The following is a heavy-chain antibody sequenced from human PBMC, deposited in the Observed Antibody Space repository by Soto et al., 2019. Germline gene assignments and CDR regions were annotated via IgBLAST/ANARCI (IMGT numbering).Heavy chain of an antibody. V-gene: IGHV4-34*01. J-gene: IGHJ3*02. CDR3: ARSLSMIVVDHDAFDI. CDR2: INHSGST. D-gene: IGHD3-22*01. Sequence: SETLSLTCAVYGGSFSGYYWSWIRQPPGKGLEWIGEINHSGSTNYNPSLKSRVTISVDRSKNQFSLKLSSVTAADTAVYYCARSLSMIVVDHDAFDIWGQGTMVTVSS. CDR1: GGSFSGYY.